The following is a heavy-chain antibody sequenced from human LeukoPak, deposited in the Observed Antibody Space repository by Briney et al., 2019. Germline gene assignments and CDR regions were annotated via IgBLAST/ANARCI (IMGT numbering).Heavy chain of an antibody. CDR2: IRFDGSNK. Sequence: PGGSLRLSCAASGFTFSNYGMHWVRQAPGKGLEWVAFIRFDGSNKYYADSVKGRFTISRDNSKNTLYLQMNSLRTEDTAVYYCAKGVVVVPLANPGHYYFCYMDVWGKGTTVTVSS. CDR1: GFTFSNYG. CDR3: AKGVVVVPLANPGHYYFCYMDV. V-gene: IGHV3-30*02. D-gene: IGHD2-2*01. J-gene: IGHJ6*03.